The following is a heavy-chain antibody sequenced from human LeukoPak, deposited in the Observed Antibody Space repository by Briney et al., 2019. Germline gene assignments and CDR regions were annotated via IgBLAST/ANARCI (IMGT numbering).Heavy chain of an antibody. J-gene: IGHJ4*02. D-gene: IGHD3-9*01. CDR1: GFTFSSYS. V-gene: IGHV3-21*04. CDR3: AKGSSHYDILTGLDY. CDR2: ISSSSSYI. Sequence: GGSLRLSCAASGFTFSSYSMNWVRQAPGKGLEWVSSISSSSSYIYSADSVKGRFTISRDNAKNSLYLQMNSLRAEDTAVYYCAKGSSHYDILTGLDYWGQGTLVTVSS.